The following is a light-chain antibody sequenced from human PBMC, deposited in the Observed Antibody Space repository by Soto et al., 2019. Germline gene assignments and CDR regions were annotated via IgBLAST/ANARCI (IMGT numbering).Light chain of an antibody. V-gene: IGKV3-15*01. CDR1: QSVSSN. CDR2: GAS. CDR3: QQYNNWPLT. Sequence: EIVLTQSPGTLSLSPGERATLSCGASQSVSSNLAWYQQKPGQVPRLLIYGASTRATGIPARFSGSGSGTEFTLTISSLQSEDFAVYYCQQYNNWPLTFGGGTKVDIK. J-gene: IGKJ4*01.